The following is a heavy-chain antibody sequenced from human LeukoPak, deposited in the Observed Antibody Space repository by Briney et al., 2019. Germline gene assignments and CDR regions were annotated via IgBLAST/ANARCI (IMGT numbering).Heavy chain of an antibody. CDR2: ISGSGGST. V-gene: IGHV3-23*01. D-gene: IGHD3-10*01. CDR3: TDPGSGY. Sequence: GGSLRLSCEASGFSFSDDYMGWIRQAPGKGLEWVSAISGSGGSTYYADSVKGRFTISRDNSKNTLYLQMNSLRAEDTAVYYCTDPGSGYWGQGTLVTVSS. CDR1: GFSFSDDY. J-gene: IGHJ4*02.